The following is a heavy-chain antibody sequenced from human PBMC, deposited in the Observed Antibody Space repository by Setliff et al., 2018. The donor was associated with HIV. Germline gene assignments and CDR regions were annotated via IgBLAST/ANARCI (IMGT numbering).Heavy chain of an antibody. Sequence: GGSLRLSCTASGFTFSNFAITWVRQCPGKGLEWVANIQQHGSEIHYVASVEGRFTISRDNAKNSLYLQMNSLRAEDTAVYYCANMQWASNAWYSFDYWGQGALVTVSS. V-gene: IGHV3-7*05. J-gene: IGHJ4*02. CDR2: IQQHGSEI. CDR1: GFTFSNFA. CDR3: ANMQWASNAWYSFDY. D-gene: IGHD6-19*01.